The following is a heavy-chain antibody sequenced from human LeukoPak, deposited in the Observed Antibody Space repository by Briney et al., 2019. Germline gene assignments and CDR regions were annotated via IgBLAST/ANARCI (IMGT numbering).Heavy chain of an antibody. CDR1: GFIFSTTN. Sequence: GGSLRLSCTASGFIFSTTNMNWVRHASGKGLEWVSFISGSSGYIFYADSVKGRFTISRDNAKNSLFLQMNSLRADDTAVYYCARVGTAAAEDYWGQGTLVTVSS. D-gene: IGHD6-13*01. CDR3: ARVGTAAAEDY. CDR2: ISGSSGYI. J-gene: IGHJ4*02. V-gene: IGHV3-21*01.